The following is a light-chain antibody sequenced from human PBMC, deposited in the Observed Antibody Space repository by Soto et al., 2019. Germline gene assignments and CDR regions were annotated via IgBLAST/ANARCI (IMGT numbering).Light chain of an antibody. J-gene: IGKJ2*01. Sequence: EIVMTQSPATLSLSPGERAALSCRASQSSNSELAWYQQKPGQPPRLLIYCASNRATGVPARFTGSESGSEFTLTISGLQSEDFAVYYCQQGHNWPLTFGQGTRLEI. CDR2: CAS. V-gene: IGKV3-15*01. CDR1: QSSNSE. CDR3: QQGHNWPLT.